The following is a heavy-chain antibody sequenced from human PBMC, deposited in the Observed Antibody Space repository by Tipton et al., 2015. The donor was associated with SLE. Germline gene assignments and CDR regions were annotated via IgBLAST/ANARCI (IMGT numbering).Heavy chain of an antibody. CDR1: GGSISTYY. J-gene: IGHJ1*01. CDR3: ARGGYCSGGSCYPEYFHH. Sequence: TLSLTCTASGGSISTYYWSWIRQPPGKGLEWIGEINHSGSTYYNPSLKSRVTISVDTSKKQFSLKLSSVTAADTAVYYCARGGYCSGGSCYPEYFHHWGQGTLVTVSS. D-gene: IGHD2-15*01. CDR2: INHSGST. V-gene: IGHV4-34*01.